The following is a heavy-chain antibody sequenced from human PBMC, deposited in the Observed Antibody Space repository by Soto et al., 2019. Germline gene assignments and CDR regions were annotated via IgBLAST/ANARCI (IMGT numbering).Heavy chain of an antibody. D-gene: IGHD1-7*01. CDR3: AKDFELPDGDYYHYGMDV. CDR1: GFDFSSHG. Sequence: QVQLVESGGGVVQSGGSLRLSCLASGFDFSSHGMYWVRQAPGRGLEWVALISYEGSHKFYVDSLKGRFTISRDNSKHTLYLHMSSLRPEDTALYYCAKDFELPDGDYYHYGMDVWGQGTTDSVSS. J-gene: IGHJ6*02. V-gene: IGHV3-30*18. CDR2: ISYEGSHK.